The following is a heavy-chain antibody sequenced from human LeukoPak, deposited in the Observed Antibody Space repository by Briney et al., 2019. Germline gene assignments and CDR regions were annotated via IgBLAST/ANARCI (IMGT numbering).Heavy chain of an antibody. V-gene: IGHV3-7*03. J-gene: IGHJ4*02. CDR2: INQGEGEK. CDR1: GFTFSSHW. Sequence: GGSLRLSCVDSGFTFSSHWMSWVRQAPGKGLEWVANINQGEGEKYYVDSVKGRFTISRDNAKKSLFLQMNSLRAEDTAVYYCARGRFIAGTTAYYFDYWRQGTLVTVSS. D-gene: IGHD1-26*01. CDR3: ARGRFIAGTTAYYFDY.